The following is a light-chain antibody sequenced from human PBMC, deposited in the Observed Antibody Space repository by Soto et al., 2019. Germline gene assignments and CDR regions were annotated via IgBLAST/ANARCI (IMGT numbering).Light chain of an antibody. Sequence: DIQMTQSPSTLSASVGDRVTITCRASQSASRWLAWYQQKPGKAPKLLIYMASSLESGVPSRFSGSGFGTEFTLTISSLQPDDFATYYCQDYHNNVFGQGTTLDIK. J-gene: IGKJ2*01. CDR2: MAS. CDR3: QDYHNNV. CDR1: QSASRW. V-gene: IGKV1-5*03.